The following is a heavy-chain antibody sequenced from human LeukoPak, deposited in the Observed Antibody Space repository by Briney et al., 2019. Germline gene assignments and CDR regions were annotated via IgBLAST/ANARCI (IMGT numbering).Heavy chain of an antibody. CDR1: GGSISSYY. J-gene: IGHJ6*02. CDR2: IYYSGST. CDR3: ARQSGSAAISYYYYGMDV. D-gene: IGHD2-2*01. V-gene: IGHV4-59*08. Sequence: SETLSPTCTVSGGSISSYYWSWIRQPPGKGLEWIGYIYYSGSTNYNPSLKSRVTISVDTSKNQFSLKLSSVTAADTAVYYCARQSGSAAISYYYYGMDVWGQGTTVTVSS.